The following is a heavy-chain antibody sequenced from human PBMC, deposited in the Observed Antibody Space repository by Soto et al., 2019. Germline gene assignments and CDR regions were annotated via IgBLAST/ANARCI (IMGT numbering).Heavy chain of an antibody. Sequence: QVQLVESGGGVVQPGRSLRLSCAASGFIFRNFGMHCVRRAPGKGLEWVATISGDGNDKYYPDSMKGRFTISRDNFNNTLYLQLNSLRPEVTAVYHCVQGASTAHQPLDSWGQGVLVTVSS. CDR3: VQGASTAHQPLDS. D-gene: IGHD1-26*01. J-gene: IGHJ4*02. CDR1: GFIFRNFG. CDR2: ISGDGNDK. V-gene: IGHV3-30*03.